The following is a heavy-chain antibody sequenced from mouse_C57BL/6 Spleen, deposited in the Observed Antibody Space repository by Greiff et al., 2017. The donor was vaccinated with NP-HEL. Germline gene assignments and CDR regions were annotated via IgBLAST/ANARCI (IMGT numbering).Heavy chain of an antibody. Sequence: VQLQQSGPVLVKPGASVKMSCKASGYTFTDYYMNWVKQSHGKSLEWIGVINPYNGGTSYNQKFKGKATLTVDKSSSTAYMELNSLTSEDSAVYYCARREAPDGYFAMDYWGQGTSVTVSS. J-gene: IGHJ4*01. D-gene: IGHD2-3*01. V-gene: IGHV1-19*01. CDR3: ARREAPDGYFAMDY. CDR1: GYTFTDYY. CDR2: INPYNGGT.